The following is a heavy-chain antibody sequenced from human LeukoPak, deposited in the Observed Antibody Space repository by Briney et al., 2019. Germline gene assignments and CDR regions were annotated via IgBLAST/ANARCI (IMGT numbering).Heavy chain of an antibody. J-gene: IGHJ5*02. CDR2: IDPSDSST. CDR3: ARDRGENWFDP. Sequence: GASVKVSCKASGYTLTNSYMHWVRQAPGQGLEWMGMIDPSDSSTNYAQKFQGRVTMTRDTSTSTVYTELSSLRSEDTAVYYCARDRGENWFDPWGQGTLVTVSS. CDR1: GYTLTNSY. V-gene: IGHV1-46*01.